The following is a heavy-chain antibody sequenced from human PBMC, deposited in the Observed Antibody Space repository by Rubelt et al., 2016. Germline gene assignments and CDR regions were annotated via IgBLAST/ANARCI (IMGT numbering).Heavy chain of an antibody. CDR1: GGSVSSGSYY. J-gene: IGHJ5*02. CDR2: IYYSGRT. Sequence: QVQLQESGPGLVKPSETLSLTCTVSGGSVSSGSYYWSWIRQPPGKGLEWIGYIYYSGRTYYNPASRRGVTIAVETSKDTVSQKRSPVTAADTAVYYCARAASSNWFDPWGQGTRVTVSS. V-gene: IGHV4-61*01. CDR3: ARAASSNWFDP. D-gene: IGHD6-25*01.